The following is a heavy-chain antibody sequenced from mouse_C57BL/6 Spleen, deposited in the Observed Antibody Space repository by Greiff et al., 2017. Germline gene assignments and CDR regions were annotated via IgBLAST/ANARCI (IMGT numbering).Heavy chain of an antibody. D-gene: IGHD1-1*01. J-gene: IGHJ2*01. V-gene: IGHV1-52*01. CDR3: ARGGYYGSSLWYFDY. Sequence: VQLQQPGAELVRPGSSVKLSCKASGYTFTSYWMHWVKQRPIQGLEWIGNIDPSDSETHYNQKFKDKATLTVDKSSSTAYMQLISLTSADSAVYYCARGGYYGSSLWYFDYWGQGTTLTVSS. CDR1: GYTFTSYW. CDR2: IDPSDSET.